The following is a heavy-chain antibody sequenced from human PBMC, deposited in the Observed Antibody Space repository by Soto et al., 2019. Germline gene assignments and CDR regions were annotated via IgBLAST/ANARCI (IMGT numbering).Heavy chain of an antibody. Sequence: QVQLEESGPGLVKPSETLSLICSVSGVSMRNSYWTWIRQSAGKGLEWIGRISTIGNTNYNPSLNSRLTMSVDTAKNQVSLKLTSVTAADTAVYYCARGGGVPALGDPWGQGTLVTVSS. D-gene: IGHD3-16*01. J-gene: IGHJ5*02. CDR2: ISTIGNT. CDR1: GVSMRNSY. V-gene: IGHV4-4*07. CDR3: ARGGGVPALGDP.